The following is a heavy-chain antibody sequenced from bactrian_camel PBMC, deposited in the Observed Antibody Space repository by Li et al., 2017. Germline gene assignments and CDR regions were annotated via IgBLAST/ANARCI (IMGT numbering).Heavy chain of an antibody. CDR2: TTSGGST. CDR3: AKHVGYSWLADFGY. V-gene: IGHV3S31*01. J-gene: IGHJ6*01. Sequence: VQLVESGGGLVQPGGSLRLSCAASEFTFSSSAMSWVRQAPGKGLEWVSGTTSGGSTYIADSVKGRFTVSRDNAKNTLYLQLNSLKTEDTAMYYCAKHVGYSWLADFGYWGQGTQVTVS. D-gene: IGHD6*01. CDR1: EFTFSSSA.